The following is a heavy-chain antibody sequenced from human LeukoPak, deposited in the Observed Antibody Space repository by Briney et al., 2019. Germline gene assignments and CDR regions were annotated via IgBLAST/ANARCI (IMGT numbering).Heavy chain of an antibody. J-gene: IGHJ4*02. Sequence: PSETLSLTCTVFGGSISSYDWSLIRQPPGKRLEWIGYIYYNGSTNYNPSLKSRVTISVDTSKNQFSLKLSSVTAADTAVYYCARVSFGSGSYLGSWGQGTLVTVSS. D-gene: IGHD3-10*01. CDR1: GGSISSYD. CDR2: IYYNGST. V-gene: IGHV4-59*08. CDR3: ARVSFGSGSYLGS.